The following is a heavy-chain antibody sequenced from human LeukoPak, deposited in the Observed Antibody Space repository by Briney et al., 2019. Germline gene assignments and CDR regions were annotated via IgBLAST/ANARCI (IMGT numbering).Heavy chain of an antibody. J-gene: IGHJ4*02. CDR3: APDVGSHAGYFDY. Sequence: PGGSLRLSCAASGFTFSNYAMSWVRQAPGKGLEWVSAISGTGGATYYADSVKGRFTISRDNSKNTLYLQMNSLRAEDTAVYYCAPDVGSHAGYFDYRGQGTLVTVSS. CDR2: ISGTGGAT. V-gene: IGHV3-23*01. CDR1: GFTFSNYA. D-gene: IGHD1-26*01.